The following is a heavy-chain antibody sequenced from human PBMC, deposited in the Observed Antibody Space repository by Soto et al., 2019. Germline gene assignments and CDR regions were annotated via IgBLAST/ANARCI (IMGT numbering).Heavy chain of an antibody. CDR2: ISHSGNA. Sequence: SETLSLTCAVSGASINSSHWWNWVRQPPGKGLEWIGQISHSGNANYNPSLTSRVTISVDKSKNHFSLKLTSVTAADTAVYYCAARHFWSGPWTARRLDYWGQGTLVTVSS. CDR1: GASINSSHW. D-gene: IGHD3-3*02. CDR3: AARHFWSGPWTARRLDY. V-gene: IGHV4-4*02. J-gene: IGHJ4*02.